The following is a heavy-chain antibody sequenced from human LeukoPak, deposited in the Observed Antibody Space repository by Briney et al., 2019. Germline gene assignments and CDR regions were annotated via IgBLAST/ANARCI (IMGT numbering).Heavy chain of an antibody. D-gene: IGHD4-17*01. CDR2: INSDGSST. J-gene: IGHJ3*02. Sequence: GGSLRLSCAASGFTFGSYWMHWVRQAPGKGLVWVSRINSDGSSTSYADSVKGRFTISRDNAKNTLYLQMNSLRAEDTAVYYCATLTVTTYHDAFDIWGQGTMVTVSS. CDR3: ATLTVTTYHDAFDI. CDR1: GFTFGSYW. V-gene: IGHV3-74*01.